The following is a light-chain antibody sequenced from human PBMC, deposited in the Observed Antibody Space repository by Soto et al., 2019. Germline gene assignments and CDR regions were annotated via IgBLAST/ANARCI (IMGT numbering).Light chain of an antibody. V-gene: IGLV2-11*01. Sequence: QSALTQPRSVSGSPGQSVTISCTGTSVDVGTYNYVSWYQQHPGKAPKVMIYDVSERPSGVPDRFSGSKSGNTASLTISGLQAEDDADYYCCSYAGSPRYVLGTGTKLTVL. CDR1: SVDVGTYNY. CDR3: CSYAGSPRYV. J-gene: IGLJ1*01. CDR2: DVS.